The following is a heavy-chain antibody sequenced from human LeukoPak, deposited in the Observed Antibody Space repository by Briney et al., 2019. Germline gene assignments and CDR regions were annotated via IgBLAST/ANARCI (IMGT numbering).Heavy chain of an antibody. V-gene: IGHV1-46*01. J-gene: IGHJ4*02. CDR1: GYTFTSYY. D-gene: IGHD3-22*01. Sequence: ASVKVSCKASGYTFTSYYMHWVRQAPGQGLEWMGIINPSGGSTSYAQKSQGRVTMTRDTSTSTVYMELSSLRSEDTAVYYCARNYYDSSGYYSGLDYWGQGTLVTVSS. CDR3: ARNYYDSSGYYSGLDY. CDR2: INPSGGST.